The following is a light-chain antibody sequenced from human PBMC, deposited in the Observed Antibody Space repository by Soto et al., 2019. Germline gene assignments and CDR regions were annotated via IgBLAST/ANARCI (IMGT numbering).Light chain of an antibody. CDR3: CSYAGSTTSVL. CDR2: DLN. Sequence: QPVLTQPHSVSGSPGQSVAISCTGTNSDVGAYNYVSWYQHHPGNAPKLIIYDLNKRPSGVPDRFSASKSGNTATLSISGLHLDDEADYYCCSYAGSTTSVLFGGGTKLTVL. V-gene: IGLV2-11*01. CDR1: NSDVGAYNY. J-gene: IGLJ2*01.